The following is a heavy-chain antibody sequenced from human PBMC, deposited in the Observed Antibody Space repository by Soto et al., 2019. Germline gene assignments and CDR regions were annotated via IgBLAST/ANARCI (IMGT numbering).Heavy chain of an antibody. J-gene: IGHJ5*02. V-gene: IGHV2-70*01. CDR3: ARMHLGYNWNDGGWFDP. CDR1: GFSLSTSGMC. D-gene: IGHD1-1*01. Sequence: SGPTLVNPTQTLTLSCTFCGFSLSTSGMCVSWIRQPPGKALEWLALIDWDDDQYYSTSLKTRLTISKDTSKNQVVLTMTNMDPVDTATYYCARMHLGYNWNDGGWFDPWGQGTLVTVS. CDR2: IDWDDDQ.